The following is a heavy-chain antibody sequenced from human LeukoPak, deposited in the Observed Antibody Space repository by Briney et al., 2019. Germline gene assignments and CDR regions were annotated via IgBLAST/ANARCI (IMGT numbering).Heavy chain of an antibody. CDR1: GFTFSAYA. CDR3: AKHLGWGPSGSNWFHP. Sequence: GGSLRLSCVASGFTFSAYAMSWVRQAPGKGLEWVSGIRASGSSTYYADSVGGRFTISRDNSKTTLYLQMNSLSAEDTAVYYCAKHLGWGPSGSNWFHPWGQGNLVTVSS. V-gene: IGHV3-23*01. D-gene: IGHD6-25*01. J-gene: IGHJ5*02. CDR2: IRASGSST.